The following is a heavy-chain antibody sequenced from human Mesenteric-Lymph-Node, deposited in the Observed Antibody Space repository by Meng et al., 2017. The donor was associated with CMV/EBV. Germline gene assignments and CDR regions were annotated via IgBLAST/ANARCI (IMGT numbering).Heavy chain of an antibody. V-gene: IGHV4-30-2*01. D-gene: IGHD3-10*01. CDR2: IFYTGST. CDR3: ANDYGSGSYRFDY. CDR1: GGSVSNGDHA. Sequence: VSGGSVSNGDHAWSWVRQPPGRGLELLGYIFYTGSTYYNPSLKGRVTMSMDWSKNQFSLKLTSVTAADTAVYYCANDYGSGSYRFDYWGQGTLVTVSS. J-gene: IGHJ4*02.